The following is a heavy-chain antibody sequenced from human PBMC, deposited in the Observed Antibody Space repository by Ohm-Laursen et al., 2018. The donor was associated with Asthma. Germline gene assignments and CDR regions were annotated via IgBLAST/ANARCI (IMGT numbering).Heavy chain of an antibody. Sequence: SLRLSCAASGFPFSTYAMHWVRQAPGAGLEWVAFIAYDGIKKFYADSVKGRFTFSRDNSKNTLVLEMNSLRPDDTAVYYCVRVQTYYYDSSGYDAFDIWGQGTMVTVSS. J-gene: IGHJ3*02. CDR3: VRVQTYYYDSSGYDAFDI. CDR1: GFPFSTYA. V-gene: IGHV3-30-3*01. D-gene: IGHD3-22*01. CDR2: IAYDGIKK.